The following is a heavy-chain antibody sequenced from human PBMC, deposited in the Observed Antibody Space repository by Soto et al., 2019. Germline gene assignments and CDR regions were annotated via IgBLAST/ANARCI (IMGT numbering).Heavy chain of an antibody. D-gene: IGHD3-22*01. CDR1: GFTFSSYA. J-gene: IGHJ4*02. CDR3: GKDYYYSSAQRVPPGDY. CDR2: ISGSGGST. Sequence: EVQLLESGGGLVQPGGSLRLSCAASGFTFSSYAMSWVRQAPGKGLEWVALISGSGGSTYYADSVKGRFTISRDNSKNTRYLQMNNLRAEDTAVYYCGKDYYYSSAQRVPPGDYWGQGTLVTVSS. V-gene: IGHV3-23*01.